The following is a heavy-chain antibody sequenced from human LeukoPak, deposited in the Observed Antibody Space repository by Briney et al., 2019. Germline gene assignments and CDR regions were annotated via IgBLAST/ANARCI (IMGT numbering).Heavy chain of an antibody. CDR1: GYTFTSYY. V-gene: IGHV1-46*01. J-gene: IGHJ3*02. D-gene: IGHD2-21*02. CDR2: INPSGGST. CDR3: ATGGERAYCGGDCCGRMSAFDI. Sequence: GASVKVSCKASGYTFTSYYMHWVRQAPGQGLEWMGIINPSGGSTSYAQKFQGRVTMTRDTSTSTVYMELSSLRSEDTAVYYCATGGERAYCGGDCCGRMSAFDIWGQGTMVTVSS.